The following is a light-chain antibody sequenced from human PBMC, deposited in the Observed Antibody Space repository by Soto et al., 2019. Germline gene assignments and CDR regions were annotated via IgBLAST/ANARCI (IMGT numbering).Light chain of an antibody. V-gene: IGKV1-39*01. CDR1: QNISSY. CDR3: QQANSYPYS. J-gene: IGKJ2*03. Sequence: TQLPQPPSSFPASVEARVTFTCRASQNISSYLNWYQQRTGNAPKILIYAASSLHSGVPSRFTGSGSGTDFTLTITRLQPEDFETYYCQQANSYPYSFGQGTKVDIK. CDR2: AAS.